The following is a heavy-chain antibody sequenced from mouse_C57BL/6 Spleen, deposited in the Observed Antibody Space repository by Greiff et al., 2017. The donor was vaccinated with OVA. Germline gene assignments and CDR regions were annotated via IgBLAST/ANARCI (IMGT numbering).Heavy chain of an antibody. CDR1: GFTFSSYT. V-gene: IGHV5-9*01. D-gene: IGHD1-1*01. J-gene: IGHJ3*01. CDR3: ARQDYGSSPWFSD. CDR2: ISGGGGNT. Sequence: EVKLMESGGGLVKPGGSLKLSCAASGFTFSSYTMSWVRQTPEKRLEWVATISGGGGNTYYPDSVKGRFTISRDNAKNPLYLQMSSLRSEDTALYYVARQDYGSSPWFSDWGQGTLVTFSA.